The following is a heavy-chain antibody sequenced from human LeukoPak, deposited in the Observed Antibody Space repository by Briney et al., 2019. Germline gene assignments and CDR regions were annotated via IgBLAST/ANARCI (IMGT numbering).Heavy chain of an antibody. CDR3: ATGERTYYYYYYMDV. CDR2: ISAYNGNT. Sequence: ASVKVSCKASGYTFTSYGISWVRQAPGQGLEWMGWISAYNGNTNYAQKFQGRVTITADESTSTAYMELSSLRSEDTAVYYCATGERTYYYYYYMDVWGKGTTVTVSS. D-gene: IGHD3-10*01. V-gene: IGHV1-18*01. J-gene: IGHJ6*03. CDR1: GYTFTSYG.